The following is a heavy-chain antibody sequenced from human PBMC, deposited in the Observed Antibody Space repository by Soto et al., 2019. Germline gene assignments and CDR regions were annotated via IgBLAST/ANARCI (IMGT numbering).Heavy chain of an antibody. J-gene: IGHJ5*02. Sequence: EVHLVESGGGLVQPGGSLRLSCAASGFMFSSYWMHWVRQAPGKGLEWVANVKFDGSEQYYVDSVKGRFTNSRDNAKSSVYLQMDSLRVEDTAVYYCATLTVTRPTWFDPWGQGTLVTVSS. CDR2: VKFDGSEQ. V-gene: IGHV3-7*01. CDR3: ATLTVTRPTWFDP. CDR1: GFMFSSYW. D-gene: IGHD4-17*01.